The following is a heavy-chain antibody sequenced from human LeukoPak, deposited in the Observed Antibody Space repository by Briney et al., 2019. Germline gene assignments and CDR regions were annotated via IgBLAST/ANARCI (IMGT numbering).Heavy chain of an antibody. Sequence: ASVKVSCKASGYTFTSYDINWVRQATGQGLEWMGWINPNSGGTNYAQKFQGRVTMTRGTSISTAYMELSRLRSDDTAVYYCARGLSYDSSGYYLFDPWGQGTLVTVSS. CDR3: ARGLSYDSSGYYLFDP. CDR1: GYTFTSYD. D-gene: IGHD3-22*01. V-gene: IGHV1-2*02. J-gene: IGHJ5*02. CDR2: INPNSGGT.